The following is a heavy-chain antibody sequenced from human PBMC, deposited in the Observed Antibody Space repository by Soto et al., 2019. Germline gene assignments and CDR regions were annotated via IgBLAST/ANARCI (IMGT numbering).Heavy chain of an antibody. J-gene: IGHJ3*02. D-gene: IGHD5-18*01. V-gene: IGHV1-46*01. Sequence: ASVKVSCTPSGYTFTNFYMHWVRKSSGYGLEWMGIIHPIHGSTSYAQRFKGRITMTRETSTSTVYMELSSLRSEDTAVYYCARVRMQKWLDDAFDICGQ. CDR2: IHPIHGST. CDR1: GYTFTNFY. CDR3: ARVRMQKWLDDAFDI.